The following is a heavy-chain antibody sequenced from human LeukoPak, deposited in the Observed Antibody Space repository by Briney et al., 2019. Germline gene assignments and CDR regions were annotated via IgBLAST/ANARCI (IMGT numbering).Heavy chain of an antibody. CDR2: IYSGGST. J-gene: IGHJ4*02. CDR1: GFTVSSNY. CDR3: ARTYYDILTGYLFDY. D-gene: IGHD3-9*01. V-gene: IGHV3-53*01. Sequence: PGGSLRLSCAASGFTVSSNYMSWVRQAPGKGLEWVSVIYSGGSTYYADSVKGRFTISRDNSKNTLYLQMNSLRAEDTAVYYCARTYYDILTGYLFDYWGQGTLVTVSS.